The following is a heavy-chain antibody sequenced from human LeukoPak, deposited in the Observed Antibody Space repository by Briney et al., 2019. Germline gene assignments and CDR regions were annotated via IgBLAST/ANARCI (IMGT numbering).Heavy chain of an antibody. V-gene: IGHV4-59*01. D-gene: IGHD6-19*01. CDR3: ARGKGYSSGLYFDY. CDR1: GGSISSYY. J-gene: IGHJ4*02. CDR2: IYYSGST. Sequence: SETLSLTCTVSGGSISSYYWSWIRQPPGKGLEWIGYIYYSGSTNYNPSLKSRVTISVDTSKNQFSLKLSSVTAADTAVYYCARGKGYSSGLYFDYWGQGTLVTVSS.